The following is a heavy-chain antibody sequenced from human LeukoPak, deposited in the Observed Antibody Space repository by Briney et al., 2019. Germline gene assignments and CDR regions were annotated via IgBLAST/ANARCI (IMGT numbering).Heavy chain of an antibody. CDR3: ARTDSGSYPGYFQH. CDR2: ISAYNGNT. Sequence: ASVKVSCKASGYTFTSYGISWVRQAPGQGLEWMGWISAYNGNTNYAQKLQGRVTMTTDTSTSTAYMELRSLRSDDTAVYYCARTDSGSYPGYFQHWGQGTLVTVPS. V-gene: IGHV1-18*01. CDR1: GYTFTSYG. D-gene: IGHD1-26*01. J-gene: IGHJ1*01.